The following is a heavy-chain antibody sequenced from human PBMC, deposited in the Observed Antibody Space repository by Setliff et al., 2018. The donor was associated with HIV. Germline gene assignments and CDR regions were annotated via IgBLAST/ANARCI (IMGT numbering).Heavy chain of an antibody. D-gene: IGHD1-26*01. J-gene: IGHJ3*02. CDR1: GYRFTSYW. Sequence: GESLKISCKASGYRFTSYWIAWVRQMPGKGLEWMGIIYPGDSDTRYSPSFQGQVTISVDKSLDSAYLQWNTLKASDTAMYYCARFWNSGSYRDAFDIWGQGTMVTVSS. V-gene: IGHV5-51*01. CDR3: ARFWNSGSYRDAFDI. CDR2: IYPGDSDT.